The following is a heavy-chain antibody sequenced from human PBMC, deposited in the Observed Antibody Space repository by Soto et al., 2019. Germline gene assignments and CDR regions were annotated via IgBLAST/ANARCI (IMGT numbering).Heavy chain of an antibody. D-gene: IGHD4-17*01. V-gene: IGHV4-39*01. Sequence: QLQLQESGPGLVKPSETLSLTCTVSGGSISSSSYYWGWIRQPPGKGLEWIGSIYYSGSTYFNPSLKSRVTISVDTSKNQFSLNLSSVTAADTAVYYCARHPDRRDDYPGAFDIWGRGTMVTVSS. CDR3: ARHPDRRDDYPGAFDI. CDR1: GGSISSSSYY. J-gene: IGHJ3*02. CDR2: IYYSGST.